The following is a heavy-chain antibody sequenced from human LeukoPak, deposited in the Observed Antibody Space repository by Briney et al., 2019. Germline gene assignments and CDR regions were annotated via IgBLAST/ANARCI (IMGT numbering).Heavy chain of an antibody. J-gene: IGHJ5*02. CDR3: ASATGATGINWFDP. V-gene: IGHV4-39*07. CDR2: IYYSGST. CDR1: GGSISSSSYY. Sequence: SETLSLTCTVSGGSISSSSYYWGWIRQPPGKGLEWIGSIYYSGSTYYNPSLKSRVTISVDTSKNQFSLKLSSVTAADTAVYYCASATGATGINWFDPWGQGTLVTVSS. D-gene: IGHD1/OR15-1a*01.